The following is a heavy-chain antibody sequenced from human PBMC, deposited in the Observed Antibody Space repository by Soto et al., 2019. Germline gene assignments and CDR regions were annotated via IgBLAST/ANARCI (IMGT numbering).Heavy chain of an antibody. V-gene: IGHV1-69*01. D-gene: IGHD3-16*02. CDR3: ARESEYYDYVWGSYRPRWFDP. J-gene: IGHJ5*02. Sequence: QVQLVQSGAEVKKPGSSVKVSCKASGGTFSSYAISWVRQAPGQGLECMGGIIPIFGTANYAQKFQGRVTITADESTSTAYMELSSLRSEDTAVYYCARESEYYDYVWGSYRPRWFDPWGQGTLVTVSS. CDR2: IIPIFGTA. CDR1: GGTFSSYA.